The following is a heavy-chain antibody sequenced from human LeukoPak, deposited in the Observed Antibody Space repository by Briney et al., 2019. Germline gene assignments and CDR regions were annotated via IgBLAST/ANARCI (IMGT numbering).Heavy chain of an antibody. CDR1: GYTFIDYY. V-gene: IGHV1-2*06. J-gene: IGHJ4*02. CDR2: INPNSGGS. CDR3: ARDLPSTSNWELDY. D-gene: IGHD7-27*01. Sequence: ASVTVSCKASGYTFIDYYIHWVRQAPGQGLEWMGRINPNSGGSNYAQNFQGRVTMTRDTSISTAYMELSRLRSDDTAVYYCARDLPSTSNWELDYWGQGTLVTVSS.